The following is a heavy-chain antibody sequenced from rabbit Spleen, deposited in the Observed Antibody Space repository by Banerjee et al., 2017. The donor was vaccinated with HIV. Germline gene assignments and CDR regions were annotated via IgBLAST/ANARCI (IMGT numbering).Heavy chain of an antibody. CDR2: IAGSSSGFT. Sequence: QSLEESGGDLVKPGASLTLTCTASGFSFSSSDYMCWVRQAPGKGLEWISCIAGSSSGFTYSATWAKGRFTISKTSSTTVTLQMTSLTVADTATYFCARVPFYAIYATGGLATIDNGLDLWGPGTLVTVS. CDR3: ARVPFYAIYATGGLATIDNGLDL. D-gene: IGHD6-1*01. J-gene: IGHJ6*01. CDR1: GFSFSSSDY. V-gene: IGHV1S40*01.